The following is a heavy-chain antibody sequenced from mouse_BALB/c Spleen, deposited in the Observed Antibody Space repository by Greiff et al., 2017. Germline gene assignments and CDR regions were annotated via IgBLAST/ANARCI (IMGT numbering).Heavy chain of an antibody. V-gene: IGHV5-6-4*01. CDR3: TRITGKPCYYCDY. D-gene: IGHD4-1*01. Sequence: EVQLVESGGGLVKPGGSLKLSCAASGFTFSSYTMSWVRQTPEKRLEWVATISSGGSYTYYPDSVKGRFTISRDNAKNTLYLQMSSLKSEDTAMYYCTRITGKPCYYCDYWGQGTTLTVSS. CDR2: ISSGGSYT. CDR1: GFTFSSYT. J-gene: IGHJ2*01.